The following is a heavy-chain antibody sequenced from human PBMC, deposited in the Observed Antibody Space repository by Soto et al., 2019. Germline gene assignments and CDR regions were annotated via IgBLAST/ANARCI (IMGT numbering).Heavy chain of an antibody. Sequence: KPGGSLRLSCAASGFTFSSYSMNWVRQAPGKGLEWVSSISSSSSYIYYADSVKGRFTISRDNAKNSLYLQMNSLRAEDTAVYYCARGTLLWFGEGDDAFDIWGQGTMVTVSS. CDR2: ISSSSSYI. D-gene: IGHD3-10*01. CDR3: ARGTLLWFGEGDDAFDI. CDR1: GFTFSSYS. V-gene: IGHV3-21*01. J-gene: IGHJ3*02.